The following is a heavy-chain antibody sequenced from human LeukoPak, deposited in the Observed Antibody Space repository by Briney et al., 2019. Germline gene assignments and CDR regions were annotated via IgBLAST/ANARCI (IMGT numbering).Heavy chain of an antibody. CDR1: GFTFSSYG. CDR3: ARSGLNRFDY. V-gene: IGHV3-30*03. D-gene: IGHD2-15*01. J-gene: IGHJ4*02. CDR2: ISYDGTNA. Sequence: PGGSLRLSCAPSGFTFSSYGMTWVRQAPGKGLEWVAVISYDGTNAYYADSVKGRFSISRDNSKKTLYLQMNSLRAEDTAAYYCARSGLNRFDYWGQGTLVSVSS.